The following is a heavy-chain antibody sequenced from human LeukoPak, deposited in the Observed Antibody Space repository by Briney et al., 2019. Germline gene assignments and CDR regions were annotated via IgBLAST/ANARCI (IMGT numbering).Heavy chain of an antibody. V-gene: IGHV3-7*04. D-gene: IGHD5/OR15-5a*01. CDR3: ARSVNSSFDT. J-gene: IGHJ4*02. CDR1: GFTFSWHW. CDR2: IRQDGKEK. Sequence: QPGESLTLSCAAAGFTFSWHWMDWVRQAPGKGLQWVAHIRQDGKEKFYVDSVKGRFTISRDNDRNSLFLQMNNLRAEDSGVYLCARSVNSSFDTWGQGTLVTVSS.